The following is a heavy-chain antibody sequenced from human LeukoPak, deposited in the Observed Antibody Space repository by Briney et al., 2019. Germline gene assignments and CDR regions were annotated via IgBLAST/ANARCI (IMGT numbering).Heavy chain of an antibody. D-gene: IGHD3-22*01. CDR3: ARDRNYYDHNGNFDY. J-gene: IGHJ4*02. CDR2: INAGNGNT. CDR1: GYTFTSYA. V-gene: IGHV1-3*01. Sequence: ASVKVSCKASGYTFTSYAMHWVRQAPGQRLEWMGWINAGNGNTKYSQEFQGRVTITRDTSASTAYMELSSLRSDDTAVYYCARDRNYYDHNGNFDYWGQGTLVTVSS.